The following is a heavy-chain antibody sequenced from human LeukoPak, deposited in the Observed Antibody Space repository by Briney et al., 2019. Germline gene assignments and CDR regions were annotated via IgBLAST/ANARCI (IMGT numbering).Heavy chain of an antibody. D-gene: IGHD2-2*01. CDR1: GYTFTSYG. CDR2: ISAYNGNT. Sequence: RASVKVSCKASGYTFTSYGISWVRQAPGQGLEWMGWISAYNGNTNYAQKLQGRVTMTTDTSTSTAYMELRSLRSDDTAVYYCAKGGYHLNDYYGMDVWGQGTTVTVSS. V-gene: IGHV1-18*01. CDR3: AKGGYHLNDYYGMDV. J-gene: IGHJ6*02.